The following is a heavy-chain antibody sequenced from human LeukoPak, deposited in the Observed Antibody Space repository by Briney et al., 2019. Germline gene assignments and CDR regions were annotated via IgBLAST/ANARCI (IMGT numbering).Heavy chain of an antibody. CDR3: ARSFSYYYYYMDV. CDR2: IYYSGST. J-gene: IGHJ6*03. Sequence: SETLSLTCTVSGGSISSYYWSWIRQPPGKGLEWIGYIYYSGSTNYNPSLKSRVTISVDTSKNQFSLKLSSVTAADTAVYYCARSFSYYYYYMDVWGKGTTVTVSS. V-gene: IGHV4-59*01. CDR1: GGSISSYY.